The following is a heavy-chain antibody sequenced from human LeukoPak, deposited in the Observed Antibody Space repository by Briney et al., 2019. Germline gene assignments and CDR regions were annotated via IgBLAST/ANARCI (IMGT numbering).Heavy chain of an antibody. V-gene: IGHV4-34*01. CDR1: GGSFSGYY. CDR3: ARYGGGYYDYVWGSYRRSTYYFDY. D-gene: IGHD3-16*02. CDR2: INHSGST. J-gene: IGHJ4*02. Sequence: PSETLSLTCAVYGGSFSGYYWSWIRQPPGKGLEWIGEINHSGSTNYNPSLKSRVTISVDTSKNQFSLKLSSVTAADTAVYYCARYGGGYYDYVWGSYRRSTYYFDYWGQGTLVTVSS.